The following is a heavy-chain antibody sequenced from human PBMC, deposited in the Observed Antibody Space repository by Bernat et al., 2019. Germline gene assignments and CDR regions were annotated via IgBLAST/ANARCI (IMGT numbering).Heavy chain of an antibody. CDR3: ARFSDQGVNFHDN. CDR1: GGSFSAYY. CDR2: INHTVTT. J-gene: IGHJ4*02. D-gene: IGHD3-10*01. Sequence: QVQLQQWGAGLLKPSETLSLSCVVYGGSFSAYYWNWIRQPPGKGLEWIGEINHTVTTKYNPSLKSRVTISVDTSKNLFSLKLSSVTAADTAVYYCARFSDQGVNFHDNWGQGTLVTVSS. V-gene: IGHV4-34*01.